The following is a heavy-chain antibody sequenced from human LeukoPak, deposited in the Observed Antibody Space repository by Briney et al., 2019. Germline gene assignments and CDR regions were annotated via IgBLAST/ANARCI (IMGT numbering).Heavy chain of an antibody. D-gene: IGHD5-24*01. V-gene: IGHV3-23*01. CDR3: AKDDAWLQYGN. J-gene: IGHJ4*02. Sequence: GGSLRLSCAASGFTFSSYSMNWVHQAPGKGLEWVSGISPNGVITYYAGSVKGRFTISRDNSKGTVYLQMNSLRPEDTAVYYCAKDDAWLQYGNWGRGTLVTVSS. CDR2: ISPNGVIT. CDR1: GFTFSSYS.